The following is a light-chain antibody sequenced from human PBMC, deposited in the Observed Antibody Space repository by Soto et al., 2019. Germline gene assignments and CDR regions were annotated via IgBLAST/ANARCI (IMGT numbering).Light chain of an antibody. J-gene: IGKJ1*01. Sequence: DIQMTQSPSTLSGSVGDRVTITCRASQTISSWLAWYQQKPGKAPKLLIYKASTLKSGVPSRFSGSGSGTEFTLTISSLQPDDFATYYCQHYNSYSEAVGQVTK. CDR3: QHYNSYSEA. CDR2: KAS. CDR1: QTISSW. V-gene: IGKV1-5*03.